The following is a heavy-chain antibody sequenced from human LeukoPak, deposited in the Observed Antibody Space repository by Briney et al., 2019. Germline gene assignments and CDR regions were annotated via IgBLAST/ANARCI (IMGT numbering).Heavy chain of an antibody. CDR1: GFTFSSFG. J-gene: IGHJ4*02. CDR3: ARANYGGNSGAFDY. Sequence: GSLRLSCAASGFTFSSFGMSWVRQAPGKGLEWIGYIYYSGSTNYNPSLKSRVTISVDTSKNQFSLKLSSVTAADTAVYYCARANYGGNSGAFDYWGQGTLVTVSS. V-gene: IGHV4-59*01. D-gene: IGHD4-23*01. CDR2: IYYSGST.